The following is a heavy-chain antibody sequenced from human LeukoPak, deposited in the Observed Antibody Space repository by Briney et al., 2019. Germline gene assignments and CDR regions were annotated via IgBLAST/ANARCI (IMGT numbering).Heavy chain of an antibody. Sequence: GGSLRLSCAASGFTFSSYAMSGVGQAPGKGLEWVSAISGSGGSTYYADSVKGRFTISRDNSKNTLYLQMNSLRAEDTAVYYCAKVLSPGGYYYYMDVWGKGTTVTVSS. J-gene: IGHJ6*03. CDR3: AKVLSPGGYYYYMDV. CDR2: ISGSGGST. CDR1: GFTFSSYA. D-gene: IGHD2-15*01. V-gene: IGHV3-23*01.